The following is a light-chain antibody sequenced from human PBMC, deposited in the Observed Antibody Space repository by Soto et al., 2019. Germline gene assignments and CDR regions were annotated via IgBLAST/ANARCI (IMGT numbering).Light chain of an antibody. J-gene: IGLJ2*01. Sequence: QSALTQPASVSGSPGQSITISCTGTSSDIGGYNYVSWYQHRPGKAPKLMIYDVSNRPSGVSSRFSGSKSGNTASLTISGLQPEDEADYYCSSYTSISTLEVFGGGTKLTVL. CDR3: SSYTSISTLEV. CDR1: SSDIGGYNY. CDR2: DVS. V-gene: IGLV2-14*03.